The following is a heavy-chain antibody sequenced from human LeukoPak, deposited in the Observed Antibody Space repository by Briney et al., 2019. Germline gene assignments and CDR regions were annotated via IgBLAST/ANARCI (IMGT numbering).Heavy chain of an antibody. Sequence: PGGSLRLSCAASGFTFSSYWMNWARQAPGKGLEWVSAIGGSGDSTYYTDSVRGRFTISRDNSKNTLSLQMNSLRAEDTAVYYCARYQSWVTMIVVASDYWGQGTLVTVSS. J-gene: IGHJ4*02. V-gene: IGHV3-23*01. D-gene: IGHD3-22*01. CDR1: GFTFSSYW. CDR2: IGGSGDST. CDR3: ARYQSWVTMIVVASDY.